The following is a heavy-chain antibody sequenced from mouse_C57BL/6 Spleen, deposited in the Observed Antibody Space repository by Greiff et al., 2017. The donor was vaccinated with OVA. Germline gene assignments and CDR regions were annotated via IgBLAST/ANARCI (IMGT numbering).Heavy chain of an antibody. V-gene: IGHV1-82*01. D-gene: IGHD1-1*01. CDR1: GYAFSSSW. J-gene: IGHJ3*01. CDR2: IYPGDGDT. CDR3: ARDNYYGSSYWFAY. Sequence: QVQLKQSGPELVKPGASVKISCKASGYAFSSSWMNWVKQRPGKGLEWIGRIYPGDGDTNYNGKFKGKATLTADKSSSTAYMQLSSLTSEDSAVYFCARDNYYGSSYWFAYWGQGTLVTVSA.